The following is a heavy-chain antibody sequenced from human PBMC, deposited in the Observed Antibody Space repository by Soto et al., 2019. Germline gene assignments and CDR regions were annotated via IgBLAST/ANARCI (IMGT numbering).Heavy chain of an antibody. J-gene: IGHJ4*02. Sequence: SETLSLTCAVSGYSITTGYYWGWVRRPPGKGLEWIGSVYHSGRTSYNPSLESRVTISVDTSKNQFSLRLSSVTAADTAVYYCARGVNYYDSSGFYPRDYWGQGILVTVSS. CDR3: ARGVNYYDSSGFYPRDY. D-gene: IGHD3-22*01. CDR2: VYHSGRT. V-gene: IGHV4-38-2*01. CDR1: GYSITTGYY.